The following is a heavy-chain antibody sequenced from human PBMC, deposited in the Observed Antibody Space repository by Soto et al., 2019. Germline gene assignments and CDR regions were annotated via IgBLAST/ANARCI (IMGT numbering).Heavy chain of an antibody. J-gene: IGHJ3*02. V-gene: IGHV3-23*01. CDR1: GFTFSSYA. CDR3: AKTASGWLSLFDI. Sequence: GGSLRLSCAASGFTFSSYAMSWVRQAPGKGLEWVSAISGSGGTTYYADSVKGRFTFSRDNSKNTLYLQMNSLRAEDTAVYYWAKTASGWLSLFDIWGRGTMVTVSS. D-gene: IGHD6-13*01. CDR2: ISGSGGTT.